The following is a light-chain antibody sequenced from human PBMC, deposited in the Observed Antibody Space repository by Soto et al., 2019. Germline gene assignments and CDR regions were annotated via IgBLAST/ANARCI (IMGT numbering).Light chain of an antibody. J-gene: IGLJ1*01. CDR2: DVT. V-gene: IGLV2-14*03. Sequence: QSVLTQPASVSGSPGQSITISCTGTSSDVGGYNYVSWYQHHPGKAPKLIIYDVTNRPSGVSNPFSGSKSGKTASLTISGLQPEDEADYYCSSYTTSNTRQIVFGTGTKSPS. CDR3: SSYTTSNTRQIV. CDR1: SSDVGGYNY.